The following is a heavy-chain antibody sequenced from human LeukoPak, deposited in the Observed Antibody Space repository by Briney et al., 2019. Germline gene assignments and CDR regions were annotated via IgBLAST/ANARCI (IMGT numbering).Heavy chain of an antibody. J-gene: IGHJ4*02. CDR1: GFTFSNYW. Sequence: PGGSLRLSCVASGFTFSNYWMSWVRQAPGEGLEWVANVKQDESEKYYVDSVKGRFTISRDNAKNLLYLQMNSLRAEDTAVYYCAKAPPSGDYFDYWGQGTLVTVSS. D-gene: IGHD3-10*01. V-gene: IGHV3-7*01. CDR3: AKAPPSGDYFDY. CDR2: VKQDESEK.